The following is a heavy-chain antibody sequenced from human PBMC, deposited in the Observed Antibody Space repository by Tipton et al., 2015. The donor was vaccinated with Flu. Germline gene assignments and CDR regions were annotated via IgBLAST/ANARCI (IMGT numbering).Heavy chain of an antibody. Sequence: TLSLTCTVSGGSISSGGAYWSWIRQHPGKGLEWIGYIYYGGNTYYSPSLKSRLTISIDMSKNQFSLKLSSVTAADTAVYYCARLNDDILAGYYKVVDYWGQGTLVTVSS. CDR3: ARLNDDILAGYYKVVDY. J-gene: IGHJ4*02. V-gene: IGHV4-30-4*08. CDR2: IYYGGNT. D-gene: IGHD3-9*01. CDR1: GGSISSGGAY.